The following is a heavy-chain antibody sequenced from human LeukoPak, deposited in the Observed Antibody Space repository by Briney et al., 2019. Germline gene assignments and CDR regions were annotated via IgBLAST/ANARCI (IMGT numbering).Heavy chain of an antibody. J-gene: IGHJ4*02. V-gene: IGHV3-11*01. CDR3: ARADIYCSGGSCYLDY. D-gene: IGHD2-15*01. CDR1: GFTFSDYY. Sequence: GGSLRLSCAASGFTFSDYYMSWIRQAPGKGLEWVSYISSSGSTIYYADSVKGRFTISRDNAKNSLYLQMNSLRAEDTAVCYCARADIYCSGGSCYLDYWGQGTLVTVSS. CDR2: ISSSGSTI.